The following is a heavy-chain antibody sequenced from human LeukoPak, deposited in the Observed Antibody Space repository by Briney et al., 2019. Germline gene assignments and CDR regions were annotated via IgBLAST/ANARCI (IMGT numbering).Heavy chain of an antibody. J-gene: IGHJ4*02. Sequence: LGKVSCKASVGTFSRCAISWVRQAPGQGLGWMGGIIPFFGTANSAKTFHARVTITADESTSTAYMELSSLSSQDTAVYYGAIDPGDYGDYLLDCWGQGTLVTVSS. CDR3: AIDPGDYGDYLLDC. CDR1: VGTFSRCA. CDR2: IIPFFGTA. D-gene: IGHD4-17*01. V-gene: IGHV1-69*01.